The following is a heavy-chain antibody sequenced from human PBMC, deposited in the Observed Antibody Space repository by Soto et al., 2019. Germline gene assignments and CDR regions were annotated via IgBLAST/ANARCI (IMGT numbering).Heavy chain of an antibody. Sequence: EVQLVESGGGLVQPGGSLRLSCGASGFDFNNYWMHWVRQDPGKGLVWVSRINGDGSDTKYADSVKGRFTISRDNGKNTVYLQMNSLRAEDTAVYYCARDQTTGDWFDAWGQGTLVTVSS. CDR3: ARDQTTGDWFDA. CDR1: GFDFNNYW. CDR2: INGDGSDT. J-gene: IGHJ5*02. V-gene: IGHV3-74*03. D-gene: IGHD4-17*01.